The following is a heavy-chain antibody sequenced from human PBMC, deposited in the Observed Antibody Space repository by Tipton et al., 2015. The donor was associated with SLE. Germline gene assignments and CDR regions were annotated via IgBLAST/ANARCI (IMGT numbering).Heavy chain of an antibody. CDR3: AMSREIFYYYGMDV. Sequence: SLRLSCAASGFTVSSNYINWVRQAPGKGLEWVSVIYSGGSTYYADSVKGRFTISRDNSKNTLYLQMNSLRAEDTAVYYCAMSREIFYYYGMDVWGQGTTVTVSS. CDR2: IYSGGST. CDR1: GFTVSSNY. D-gene: IGHD5-24*01. J-gene: IGHJ6*02. V-gene: IGHV3-53*01.